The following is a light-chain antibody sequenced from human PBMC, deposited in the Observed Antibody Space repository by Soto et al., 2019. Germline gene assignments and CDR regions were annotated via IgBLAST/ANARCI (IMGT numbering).Light chain of an antibody. CDR2: GAS. CDR1: QSVSQNF. Sequence: EIVLTQSPGTLSLSPGERATLSCRASQSVSQNFLAWYQQKPGQAPRLLINGASSRATGIPDRFSGSGSGTDFSLTIDRLEPEDFAVYFCQKYGSSPPTFGGGTKVAIK. V-gene: IGKV3-20*01. J-gene: IGKJ4*01. CDR3: QKYGSSPPT.